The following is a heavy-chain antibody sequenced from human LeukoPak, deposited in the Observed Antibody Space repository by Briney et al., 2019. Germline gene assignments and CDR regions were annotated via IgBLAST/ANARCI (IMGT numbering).Heavy chain of an antibody. CDR3: ARDSDYGDYVYFDL. CDR2: ISAYNGNT. V-gene: IGHV1-18*01. D-gene: IGHD4-17*01. CDR1: GYTFTSYG. Sequence: ASVKVSCKASGYTFTSYGISWVRQAPGQGLEWMGWISAYNGNTNYAQKLQGRVTMTTDTSTGTAYMELRSLRSDDTAVYYCARDSDYGDYVYFDLWGRGTLVTVSS. J-gene: IGHJ2*01.